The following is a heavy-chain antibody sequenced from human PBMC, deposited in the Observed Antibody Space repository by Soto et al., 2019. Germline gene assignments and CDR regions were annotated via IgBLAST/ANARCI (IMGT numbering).Heavy chain of an antibody. CDR3: ARERGEYDSGWYIDR. D-gene: IGHD6-19*01. CDR2: ISSRSSLI. Sequence: GGSLRLSCAASGFSFSSHSLNWVRQAPGQGLEWIAYISSRSSLILYADSVRGRFVTSRDNALNSLYLQMNSPRDEDTAIYYCARERGEYDSGWYIDRWGQGTPVTLSS. CDR1: GFSFSSHS. V-gene: IGHV3-21*06. J-gene: IGHJ5*02.